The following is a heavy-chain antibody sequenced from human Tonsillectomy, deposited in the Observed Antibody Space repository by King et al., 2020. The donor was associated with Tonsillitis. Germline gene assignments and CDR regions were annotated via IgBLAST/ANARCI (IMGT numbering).Heavy chain of an antibody. CDR3: AAPIGADYGGNPPSYYYGVDV. D-gene: IGHD4-23*01. CDR1: GYIFTNYN. Sequence: QLVQSGAEVKKPGASVKVSCKASGYIFTNYNINWVRQATGQGLEWMGWMNPNSNNTDYAQKFQGRVTMTRNTSIRAAYMELSSLKSEDTAVYYCAAPIGADYGGNPPSYYYGVDVWGQGTTVTVSS. CDR2: MNPNSNNT. V-gene: IGHV1-8*02. J-gene: IGHJ6*02.